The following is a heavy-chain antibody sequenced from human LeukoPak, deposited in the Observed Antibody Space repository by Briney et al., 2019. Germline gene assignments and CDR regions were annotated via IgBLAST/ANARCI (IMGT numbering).Heavy chain of an antibody. D-gene: IGHD6-19*01. CDR3: ASSPSGWSRLPDY. J-gene: IGHJ4*02. V-gene: IGHV4-39*01. Sequence: PSETLSLTCTVSGVSISSSSYYWGWIRQPPGKGLEWIGSNYYSGSTYYNPSLKSRVTISVDTSKNQCSLKLSSVTAADTAVYYCASSPSGWSRLPDYWGQGTLVTVSS. CDR2: NYYSGST. CDR1: GVSISSSSYY.